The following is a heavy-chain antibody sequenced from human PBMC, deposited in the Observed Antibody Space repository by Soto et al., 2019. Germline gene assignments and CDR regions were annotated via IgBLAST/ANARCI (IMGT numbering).Heavy chain of an antibody. CDR3: ARDVAIYSGYDSPVIY. D-gene: IGHD5-12*01. CDR2: ISAYNGNT. Sequence: ASVKVSCKASGYTFASYGISWVRQAPGQGLEWMGWISAYNGNTNYAQKLQGRVTMTTDTSTSTAYMELRSLRSDDTAAYYCARDVAIYSGYDSPVIYWGQGTLVTV. V-gene: IGHV1-18*01. J-gene: IGHJ4*02. CDR1: GYTFASYG.